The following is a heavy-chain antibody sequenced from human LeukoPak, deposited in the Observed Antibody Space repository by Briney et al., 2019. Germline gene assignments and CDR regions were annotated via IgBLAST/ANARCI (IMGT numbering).Heavy chain of an antibody. CDR2: FDPEDGET. CDR3: ATVGTYYYDSTYRGRNWFDP. J-gene: IGHJ5*02. V-gene: IGHV1-24*01. CDR1: GYTLTELS. D-gene: IGHD3-22*01. Sequence: ASVKVSCKVSGYTLTELSMHWVRQAPGKGLEWMGGFDPEDGETIYAQKFQGRVTMTEDTSTDTAYMELSSLRSEDTAVYYCATVGTYYYDSTYRGRNWFDPWGQGTLVTVSS.